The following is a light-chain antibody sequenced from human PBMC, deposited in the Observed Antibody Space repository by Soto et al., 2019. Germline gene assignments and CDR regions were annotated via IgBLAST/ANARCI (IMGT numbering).Light chain of an antibody. CDR2: GAS. CDR3: QQYNNWPLVT. CDR1: QSVSSN. Sequence: EIVMTQSPATLSVSPGERATLSCRASQSVSSNLAWYQQKPGQAPRLLIYGASTRATGIPARFSGSGSGTEFTLTISSLQSADFAVYYWQQYNNWPLVTFGPGTKVDIK. V-gene: IGKV3-15*01. J-gene: IGKJ3*01.